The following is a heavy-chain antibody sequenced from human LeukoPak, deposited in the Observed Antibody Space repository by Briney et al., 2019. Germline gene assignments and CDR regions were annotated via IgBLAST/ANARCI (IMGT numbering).Heavy chain of an antibody. CDR2: ISTSGGST. D-gene: IGHD2/OR15-2a*01. CDR1: GFTFSTYG. J-gene: IGHJ4*02. CDR3: AKAFGTFFDY. V-gene: IGHV3-23*01. Sequence: GGSLRLSCAASGFTFSTYGMSWVRQAPGKGLEWVSGISTSGGSTYYADSVKGRFTISRDNSKNTLYLQMNSLRAEDTAVYYCAKAFGTFFDYWGQGTLVTVSS.